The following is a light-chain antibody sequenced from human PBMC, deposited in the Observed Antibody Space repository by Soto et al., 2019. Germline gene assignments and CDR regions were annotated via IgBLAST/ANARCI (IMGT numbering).Light chain of an antibody. CDR1: QTISSW. J-gene: IGKJ1*01. CDR2: KAS. V-gene: IGKV1-5*03. CDR3: QQYHIYSWT. Sequence: DIQMTQSPSTLSASVGDRVTITCRASQTISSWLAWYQQKPGKAPKLLIYKASTLKSGVPSRFSGGGSGTEFTLTISSLQPDDFATYYCQQYHIYSWTFGQGTKVDIK.